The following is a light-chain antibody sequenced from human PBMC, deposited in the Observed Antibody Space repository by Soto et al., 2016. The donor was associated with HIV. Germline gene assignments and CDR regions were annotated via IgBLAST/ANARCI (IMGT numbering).Light chain of an antibody. CDR2: KAS. CDR1: QSINSW. J-gene: IGKJ4*01. CDR3: LQHNAFPRT. Sequence: DIQMTQSPSTLSASVGDRVTITCRASQSINSWLAWYQQKVGKAPKLLIYKASSLESGVPSRFSGSGFGSVFILTISSLQPEDSGTYYCLQHNAFPRTFGGGTKVEIK. V-gene: IGKV1-5*03.